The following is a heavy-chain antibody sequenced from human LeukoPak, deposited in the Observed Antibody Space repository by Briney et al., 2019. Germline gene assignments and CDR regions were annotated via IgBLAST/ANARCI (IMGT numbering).Heavy chain of an antibody. CDR2: IYYSGST. CDR3: ARERMSGMDV. Sequence: SETLSLTCTVSGGSISSYYWSWIRQPPGKGLEWIGYIYYSGSTNYNPSLKSRVTMSVDTSKNQFSLKLSSVTAADTAVYYCARERMSGMDVWGQGTTVTVSS. V-gene: IGHV4-59*01. D-gene: IGHD2-8*01. J-gene: IGHJ6*02. CDR1: GGSISSYY.